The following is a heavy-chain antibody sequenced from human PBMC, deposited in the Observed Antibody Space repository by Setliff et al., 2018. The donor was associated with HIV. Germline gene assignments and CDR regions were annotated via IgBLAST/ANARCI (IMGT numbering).Heavy chain of an antibody. V-gene: IGHV4-4*08. J-gene: IGHJ3*01. CDR2: IYSGGST. CDR1: GGSIGGYY. Sequence: KPSETLSLTCTVSGGSIGGYYWGWIRQPPGTGLEWLGCIYSGGSTNYNPSLESRVTISLDTSKNQFSLRLTSVTAADTAVYYCARVRSYGSAYDAFDVWGPGTMVTVSS. CDR3: ARVRSYGSAYDAFDV. D-gene: IGHD3-10*01.